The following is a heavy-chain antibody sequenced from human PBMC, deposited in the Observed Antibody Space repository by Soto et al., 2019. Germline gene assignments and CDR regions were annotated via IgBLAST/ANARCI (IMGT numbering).Heavy chain of an antibody. CDR3: AKRMAAAGTNYYFDY. D-gene: IGHD6-13*01. Sequence: PGGSLRLSCAASGFTFSNYAMSWVRQAPGEGLEWLSDVTGSGSSTSYADSVKGRFTISRDNSQNTLYLQMNSLRAEDTAVYYCAKRMAAAGTNYYFDYWGQGTQVTVSS. CDR2: VTGSGSST. J-gene: IGHJ4*02. V-gene: IGHV3-23*01. CDR1: GFTFSNYA.